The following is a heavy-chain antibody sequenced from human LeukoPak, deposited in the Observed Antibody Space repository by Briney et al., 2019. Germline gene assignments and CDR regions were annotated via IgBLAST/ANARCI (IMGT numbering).Heavy chain of an antibody. Sequence: KTSETLSLTCAVYGGSFSRYYWSWIRQSPGKGLEWIAEIDHRGDTNYNPSVKSRVTISVDTPKNQFSLKVRSLSAADTAVYYCARGATISETGYFDFWGQGTLVTVSS. D-gene: IGHD5-24*01. CDR1: GGSFSRYY. V-gene: IGHV4-34*01. J-gene: IGHJ4*03. CDR3: ARGATISETGYFDF. CDR2: IDHRGDT.